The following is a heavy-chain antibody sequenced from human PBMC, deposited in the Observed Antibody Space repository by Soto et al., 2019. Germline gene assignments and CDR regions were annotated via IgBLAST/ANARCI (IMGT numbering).Heavy chain of an antibody. CDR3: ARRGYSSSWYYYYYYGMDV. J-gene: IGHJ6*02. D-gene: IGHD6-13*01. CDR1: GYTFTSYD. Sequence: QVQLVQSGAEVKKPGASVKVSCKASGYTFTSYDINWVRQATRQGLEWMGWMNPNSGNTGYAQKFQGRVTMTRNTSISTAYMELSSLRSEDTAVYYCARRGYSSSWYYYYYYGMDVWGQGTTVTVSS. V-gene: IGHV1-8*01. CDR2: MNPNSGNT.